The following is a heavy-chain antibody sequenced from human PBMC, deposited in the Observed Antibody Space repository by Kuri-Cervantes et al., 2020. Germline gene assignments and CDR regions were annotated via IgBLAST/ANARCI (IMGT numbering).Heavy chain of an antibody. D-gene: IGHD5-12*01. CDR1: GGSVSSGSYY. CDR2: IYDSWST. V-gene: IGHV4-61*01. Sequence: SETLSLTCTVSGGSVSSGSYYWSWLRQPPGKGLEWIGYIYDSWSTNYHPSLKSRVTMSVDTSMNQFSLKLSSVTDSDTAVYYCARYSGYDELDYWGQGTLVTVSS. J-gene: IGHJ4*02. CDR3: ARYSGYDELDY.